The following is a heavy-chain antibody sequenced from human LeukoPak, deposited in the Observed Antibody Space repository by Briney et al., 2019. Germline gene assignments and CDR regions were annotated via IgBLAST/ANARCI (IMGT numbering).Heavy chain of an antibody. V-gene: IGHV3-30*03. Sequence: GGSLRLSCAASGFTFNNYAMHWVRQAPSKGLEWVAIISYDGSSKYYADSVKGRFTISRDNSKNTLYLQMNSLRAEDTAVYYCARGPSGYHNTGGQGTLVTVSS. CDR2: ISYDGSSK. CDR1: GFTFNNYA. CDR3: ARGPSGYHNT. D-gene: IGHD5-12*01. J-gene: IGHJ4*02.